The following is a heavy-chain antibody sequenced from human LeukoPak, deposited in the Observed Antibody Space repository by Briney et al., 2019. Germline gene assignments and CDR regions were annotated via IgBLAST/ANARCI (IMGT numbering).Heavy chain of an antibody. V-gene: IGHV1-2*02. D-gene: IGHD2-2*01. CDR3: ARALYCSSTSCYLKRAAWVDDYYMDV. Sequence: ASVKVSCKASGYTFTGYYMHWVRQAPGQGLEWMGWINPNSGGTNYAQKFQGRVTMTRDTSISTVYMELSRLRSYDMAVYYCARALYCSSTSCYLKRAAWVDDYYMDVWGKGTTVTVSS. CDR1: GYTFTGYY. CDR2: INPNSGGT. J-gene: IGHJ6*03.